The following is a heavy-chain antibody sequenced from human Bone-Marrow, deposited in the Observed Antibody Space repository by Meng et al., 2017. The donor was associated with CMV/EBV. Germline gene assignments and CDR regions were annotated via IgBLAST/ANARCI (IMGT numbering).Heavy chain of an antibody. CDR3: ATLGYCSSTSCSLYYYYGMDV. CDR1: GFTFSSYA. Sequence: GESLKISCAASGFTFSSYAMHWVRQAPGKGLEWVAVISYDGSNKYYADSVKGRFTISRDNSKNTLYLQMNSLRAEDTAVYYCATLGYCSSTSCSLYYYYGMDVWGQGTTVTVSS. J-gene: IGHJ6*02. V-gene: IGHV3-30-3*01. CDR2: ISYDGSNK. D-gene: IGHD2-2*01.